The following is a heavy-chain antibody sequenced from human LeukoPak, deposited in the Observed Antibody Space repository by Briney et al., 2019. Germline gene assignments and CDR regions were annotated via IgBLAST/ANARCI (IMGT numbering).Heavy chain of an antibody. Sequence: SATLSLTCTVSGGSISSYYWSWIRQPPGKGLEWIGYIYYSGSTNYNPSLKSRVTISVDTSKNQFSLKLSSVTAADTAVYYCARVGWDYYDSSGEIDYWGQGTLVTVSS. CDR3: ARVGWDYYDSSGEIDY. V-gene: IGHV4-59*01. CDR1: GGSISSYY. J-gene: IGHJ4*02. D-gene: IGHD3-22*01. CDR2: IYYSGST.